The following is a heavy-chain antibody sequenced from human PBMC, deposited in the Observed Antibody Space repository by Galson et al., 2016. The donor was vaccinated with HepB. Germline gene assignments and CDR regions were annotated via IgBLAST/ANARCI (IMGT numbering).Heavy chain of an antibody. CDR1: GFAFSSYA. D-gene: IGHD1-1*01. V-gene: IGHV3-64D*06. Sequence: SLRLSCAASGFAFSSYAMHWVRQAPGKGPEYVGDTKYYAESVKGRFTISRDNSKNTLYLQMSSLRTEDTAVYYCVRGTTGTPGLESWGQGTLVTVSS. CDR3: VRGTTGTPGLES. J-gene: IGHJ4*02. CDR2: DTK.